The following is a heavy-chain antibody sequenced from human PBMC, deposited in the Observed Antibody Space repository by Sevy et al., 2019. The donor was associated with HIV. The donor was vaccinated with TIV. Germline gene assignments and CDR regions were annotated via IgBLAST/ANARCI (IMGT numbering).Heavy chain of an antibody. J-gene: IGHJ4*02. D-gene: IGHD5-12*01. CDR3: ASATTVGGGRFDY. V-gene: IGHV4-59*01. Sequence: SLTCTVSGGSISSYYWSWIRQPPGKGLEWIGYIYYSGSTNYNPSLKSRVTISVDTSKNQFSLKLSSVNAADTAVYYCASATTVGGGRFDYWGQGTLVTVSS. CDR2: IYYSGST. CDR1: GGSISSYY.